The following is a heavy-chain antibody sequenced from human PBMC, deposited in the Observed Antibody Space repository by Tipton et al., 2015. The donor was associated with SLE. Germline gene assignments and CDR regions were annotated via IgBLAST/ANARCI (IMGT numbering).Heavy chain of an antibody. V-gene: IGHV4-4*07. CDR3: ARVDTIYSFDY. J-gene: IGHJ4*02. CDR1: GDSISSGYY. Sequence: TLSLTCAVSGDSISSGYYWGWIRQPAGQGLEWIGRIYNSGYTNYNPSLKSRVTMSVDMSKNQFSLKLTSVTAADMAIYYCARVDTIYSFDYWGQGALVTVSS. D-gene: IGHD3/OR15-3a*01. CDR2: IYNSGYT.